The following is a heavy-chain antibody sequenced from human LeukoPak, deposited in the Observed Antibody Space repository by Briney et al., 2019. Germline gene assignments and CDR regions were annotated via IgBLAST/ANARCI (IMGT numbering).Heavy chain of an antibody. CDR2: ISGSGGST. J-gene: IGHJ4*02. CDR3: AKDRRDGYEFDY. D-gene: IGHD5-24*01. Sequence: PGGSLRLSCAASGFTFDDYAMHWVRQAPGKGLEWVSAISGSGGSTYYADSVKGRFTISRDNSKNTLYLQMNSLRAEDTAVYYCAKDRRDGYEFDYWGQGTLVTVSS. V-gene: IGHV3-23*01. CDR1: GFTFDDYA.